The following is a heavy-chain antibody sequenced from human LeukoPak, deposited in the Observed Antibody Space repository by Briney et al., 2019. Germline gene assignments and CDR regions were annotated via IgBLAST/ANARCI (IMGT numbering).Heavy chain of an antibody. CDR1: GFTFSSYS. D-gene: IGHD1-26*01. J-gene: IGHJ4*02. V-gene: IGHV3-48*04. Sequence: GGSLRLSCAASGFTFSSYSMNWVRQAPGKGLEWVSYISSSSSTIYYADSVKGRFTISRDNAKNSLYLQINSLRAEDTAVYYCARDGWVDYWGQGTLVTVSS. CDR3: ARDGWVDY. CDR2: ISSSSSTI.